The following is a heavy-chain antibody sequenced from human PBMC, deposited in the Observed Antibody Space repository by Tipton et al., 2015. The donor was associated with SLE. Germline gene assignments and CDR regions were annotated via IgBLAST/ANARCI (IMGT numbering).Heavy chain of an antibody. J-gene: IGHJ3*02. V-gene: IGHV4-30-4*01. CDR1: GGSISSGDYY. Sequence: TLSLTCTVSGGSISSGDYYWSWIRQPPGKGLEWIGYIYYSGSTYYNPSLKSRVTISVDTSKNQFSLKLSSVTAADTAVYYCARGRGVAADDAFDIWGQGTMVTVSS. CDR3: ARGRGVAADDAFDI. D-gene: IGHD6-19*01. CDR2: IYYSGST.